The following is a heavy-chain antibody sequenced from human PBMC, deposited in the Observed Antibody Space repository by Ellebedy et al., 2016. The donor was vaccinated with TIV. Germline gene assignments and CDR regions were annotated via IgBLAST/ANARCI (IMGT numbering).Heavy chain of an antibody. CDR2: IIPVFGTP. Sequence: AASVKVSCKASGGTFSTFPINWVRQAPGQGLEWMGGIIPVFGTPNYAQKFQGRVTITADASTSTAYMELSSLTSEDTALYYCARRFCIATSCPGHFDFWGQGTLVTVSS. CDR1: GGTFSTFP. V-gene: IGHV1-69*13. CDR3: ARRFCIATSCPGHFDF. D-gene: IGHD2-2*01. J-gene: IGHJ4*02.